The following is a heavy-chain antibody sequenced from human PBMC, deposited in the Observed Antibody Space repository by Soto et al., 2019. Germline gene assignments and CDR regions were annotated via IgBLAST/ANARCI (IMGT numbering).Heavy chain of an antibody. V-gene: IGHV3-21*01. J-gene: IGHJ3*02. Sequence: AGSLRLSCAASGFTFSSYSMNWFRQAPGKGLEWVSSISSSSSYIYYADSVKGRFTISRDNAKNSLYLQMNSLRAEDTAVYYCARIQLAYDSFNIWGQGTMVTVSS. CDR1: GFTFSSYS. D-gene: IGHD6-6*01. CDR3: ARIQLAYDSFNI. CDR2: ISSSSSYI.